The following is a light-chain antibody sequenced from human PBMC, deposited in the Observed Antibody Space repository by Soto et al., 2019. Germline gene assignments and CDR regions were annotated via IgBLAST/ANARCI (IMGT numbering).Light chain of an antibody. Sequence: ETVLTQYPSTLSFSPGECASLSCRARQSVSSYLAWYQQKPGQAPRLLIYDASNRATGIPARFSGSGSGTDFTLTISSLEPEDFAVYYCQQRSNWPITFGQGTRLEIK. CDR3: QQRSNWPIT. CDR2: DAS. V-gene: IGKV3-11*01. J-gene: IGKJ5*01. CDR1: QSVSSY.